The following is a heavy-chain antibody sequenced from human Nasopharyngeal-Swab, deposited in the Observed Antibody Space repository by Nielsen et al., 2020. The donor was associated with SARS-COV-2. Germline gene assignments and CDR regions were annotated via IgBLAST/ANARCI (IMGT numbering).Heavy chain of an antibody. Sequence: LGGQAPGQGREGMGWMNPNSGNTGYAQKFQGRVTMNRNTSIGTAYMELSSLRSEDTAVYYCARGPGSWYLGLAFRYSGMDVWGQGTTVTVSS. CDR3: ARGPGSWYLGLAFRYSGMDV. CDR2: MNPNSGNT. J-gene: IGHJ6*02. D-gene: IGHD6-13*01. V-gene: IGHV1-8*01.